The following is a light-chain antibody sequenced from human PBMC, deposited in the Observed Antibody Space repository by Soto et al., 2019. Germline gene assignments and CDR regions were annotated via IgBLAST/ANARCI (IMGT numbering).Light chain of an antibody. V-gene: IGLV2-14*01. CDR2: DVS. CDR1: SSDVGRYNY. J-gene: IGLJ2*01. CDR3: SSYTSSSFVV. Sequence: QSALTQPASVSGSPGQSITISCTGTSSDVGRYNYVSWYQQHPGKAPKLMIYDVSNRPSGVSNRFSGSKSGNTASLTISGLQAEDEADYYCSSYTSSSFVVFGGGTQLTVL.